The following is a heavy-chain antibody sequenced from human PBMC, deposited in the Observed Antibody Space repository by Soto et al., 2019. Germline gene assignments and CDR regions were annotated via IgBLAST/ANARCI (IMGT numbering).Heavy chain of an antibody. CDR1: GGSISSGGYS. J-gene: IGHJ5*02. Sequence: SETLSLTCTVSGGSISSGGYSWSWIRQHPGKGLEWIGYIYYSGSTYYNPSLKSRVTLSIDMTNNHVSLILNSVTAADTAVYYCARVGPWVPYYYDSSPYTFENWFDPWGQGTLVTVSS. D-gene: IGHD3-22*01. CDR2: IYYSGST. V-gene: IGHV4-31*03. CDR3: ARVGPWVPYYYDSSPYTFENWFDP.